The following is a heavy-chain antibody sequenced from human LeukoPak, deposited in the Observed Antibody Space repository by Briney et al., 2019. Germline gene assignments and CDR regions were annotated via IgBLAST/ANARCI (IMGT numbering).Heavy chain of an antibody. V-gene: IGHV5-51*01. CDR2: IYPGDSVT. CDR1: GYSFTSYW. J-gene: IGHJ6*02. D-gene: IGHD6-25*01. Sequence: PGESLKISCKGSGYSFTSYWIGWVRQMPGKGLEWMGIIYPGDSVTRYSPSFQGQVTISADKSISTAYLQWSSLKASDTAMYYCARQVSAPDYYYYGMDVWGQGTTVTVSS. CDR3: ARQVSAPDYYYYGMDV.